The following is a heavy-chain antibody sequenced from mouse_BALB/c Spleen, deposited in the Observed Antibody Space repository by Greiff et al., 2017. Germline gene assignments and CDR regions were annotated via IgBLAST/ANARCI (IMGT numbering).Heavy chain of an antibody. CDR1: GFTFSNYW. CDR2: IRLKSNNYAT. J-gene: IGHJ2*01. D-gene: IGHD1-1*01. Sequence: EVKVEESGGGLVQPGGSMKLSCVASGFTFSNYWMNWVRQSPEKGLEWVAEIRLKSNNYATHYAESVKGRFTISRDDSKSSVYLQMNNLRAEDTGIYYCTTRLDYGSSYDYWGQGTTLTVSS. CDR3: TTRLDYGSSYDY. V-gene: IGHV6-6*02.